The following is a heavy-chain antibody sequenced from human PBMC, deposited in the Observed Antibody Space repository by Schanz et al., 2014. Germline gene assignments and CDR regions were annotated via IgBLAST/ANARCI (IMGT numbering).Heavy chain of an antibody. D-gene: IGHD3-10*01. Sequence: VRLVESGGGLVKPGGSLRLSCAASGFSFSTYYMNWVRQAPGKGLEWVANIGYDGSEKYYVDSVKGRFTISRDNSKDTLYLQMSGLTPEDTAVYYCARGPIPIQGVPMDFWGQGTLVTVSS. CDR1: GFSFSTYY. V-gene: IGHV3-33*08. CDR3: ARGPIPIQGVPMDF. J-gene: IGHJ4*02. CDR2: IGYDGSEK.